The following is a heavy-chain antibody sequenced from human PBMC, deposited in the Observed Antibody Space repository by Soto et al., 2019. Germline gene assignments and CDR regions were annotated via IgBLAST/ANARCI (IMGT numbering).Heavy chain of an antibody. CDR2: INDGNGNT. CDR1: GYTFTSYA. D-gene: IGHD2-21*02. CDR3: ARSIVVVTALDY. V-gene: IGHV1-3*01. J-gene: IGHJ4*02. Sequence: ASVKVSCKASGYTFTSYARHWVRQAPGQRLEWMGWINDGNGNTKYSQKFQGRVTITRDTSASTAYMELSSLRSEDTAVYYCARSIVVVTALDYWGQGTLVTAPQ.